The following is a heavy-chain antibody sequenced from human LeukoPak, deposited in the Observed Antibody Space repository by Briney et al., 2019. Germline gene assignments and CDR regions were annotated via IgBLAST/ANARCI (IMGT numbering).Heavy chain of an antibody. V-gene: IGHV3-53*01. D-gene: IGHD3-9*01. CDR2: IYSGGST. CDR1: GFTVSSYY. J-gene: IGHJ4*02. CDR3: ARLTGYSHWIDY. Sequence: GGSLRLSCGASGFTVSSYYMSWVRQAPGKGVEWVSVIYSGGSTYYADSVNSRFTISRDNSKNTLYLQMNSLRAEDTAVYYRARLTGYSHWIDYWGQGTLVTVSS.